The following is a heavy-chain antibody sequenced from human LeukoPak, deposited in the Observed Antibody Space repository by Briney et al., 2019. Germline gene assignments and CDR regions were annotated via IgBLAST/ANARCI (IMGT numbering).Heavy chain of an antibody. D-gene: IGHD3-10*01. V-gene: IGHV3-30*02. CDR1: GFTFSNYG. J-gene: IGHJ4*02. CDR3: AKGKDYYLDY. CDR2: IRYDGSEK. Sequence: GGSLRLSCTAAGFTFSNYGMHWVRQAAGKGLEWVAFIRYDGSEKYYADSVKGRITISRDNSKNTLYVQMNSLRAEDTAVYYCAKGKDYYLDYWGQGTLVTVSS.